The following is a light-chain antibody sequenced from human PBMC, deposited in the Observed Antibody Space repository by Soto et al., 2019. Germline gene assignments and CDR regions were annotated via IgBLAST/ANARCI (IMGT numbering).Light chain of an antibody. J-gene: IGKJ4*01. Sequence: DIQLTQSPSFLSASVGDRVTSTCRASQGIRDFLAWYQQKPGKAPKLLIYAASTLQAGVPTRFGGFASGTDSSLTIRTLQPADPETYYCEQFNVYPLTFGGGTKVEI. CDR1: QGIRDF. CDR3: EQFNVYPLT. V-gene: IGKV1-9*01. CDR2: AAS.